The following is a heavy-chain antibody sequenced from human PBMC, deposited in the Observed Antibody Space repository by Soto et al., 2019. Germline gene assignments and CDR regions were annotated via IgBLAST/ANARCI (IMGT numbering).Heavy chain of an antibody. CDR1: GYTFTSYD. Sequence: QVQLVQSGAEVKKPGASVKVSCKASGYTFTSYDINWVRQATGQGLEWMGWMNPNSGNTGYAQKFQGRVTMPRNTSISTAYMELSSLRSEDMAVYYCARGGYSSGWYGPLDVFGLPPYYYYYMDVWGKGTTVTVSS. CDR3: ARGGYSSGWYGPLDVFGLPPYYYYYMDV. D-gene: IGHD6-19*01. J-gene: IGHJ6*03. V-gene: IGHV1-8*01. CDR2: MNPNSGNT.